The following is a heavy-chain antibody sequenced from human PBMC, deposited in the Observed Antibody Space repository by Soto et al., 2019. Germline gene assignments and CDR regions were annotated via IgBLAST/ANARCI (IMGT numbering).Heavy chain of an antibody. D-gene: IGHD3-10*01. CDR1: GYTFTSYG. Sequence: QVQLVQSGAEVKKPGASVKVSCKASGYTFTSYGISWVRQAPGQGLEWMGWISAYNGNTNYAQKLQGRVTMTTDTSTSRAYMELRSLRSDDTAVYYCARVKQRYYGSGGEPEYFQHWGQGTLVTVSS. V-gene: IGHV1-18*01. CDR2: ISAYNGNT. J-gene: IGHJ1*01. CDR3: ARVKQRYYGSGGEPEYFQH.